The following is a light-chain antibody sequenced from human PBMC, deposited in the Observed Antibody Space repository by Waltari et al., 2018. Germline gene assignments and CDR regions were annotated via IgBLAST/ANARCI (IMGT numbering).Light chain of an antibody. CDR1: PLAKQY. J-gene: IGLJ3*02. Sequence: SYELTQLPSVSVSPGQTARITCSGDPLAKQYAYWYQHKAGQAPAGAIYKDSERLAGIPKRFLGSRSGTTATLTISGVQAEDEADYYCQSADSSGTSVVFGGGTKLTVL. CDR3: QSADSSGTSVV. V-gene: IGLV3-25*03. CDR2: KDS.